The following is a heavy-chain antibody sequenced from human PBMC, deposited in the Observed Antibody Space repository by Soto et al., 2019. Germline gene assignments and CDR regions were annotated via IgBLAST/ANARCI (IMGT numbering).Heavy chain of an antibody. CDR1: GFTFSSYA. CDR3: ASRSSGCHFGY. J-gene: IGHJ4*02. D-gene: IGHD6-19*01. V-gene: IGHV3-23*01. CDR2: ISGSGGST. Sequence: EVQLLESGGGLVQRGGSLRLSCAASGFTFSSYAMNWVGQAPGKGLEWVSVISGSGGSTYYADSVKGRFTFSRDNSNNTLYLQTNCWSAEDTAVYYRASRSSGCHFGYWGQGTLVSVSS.